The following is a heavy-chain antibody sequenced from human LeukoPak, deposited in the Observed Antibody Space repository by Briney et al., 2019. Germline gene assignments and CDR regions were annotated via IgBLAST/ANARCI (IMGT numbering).Heavy chain of an antibody. CDR1: GYSFTSYW. Sequence: GESLKISCKGSGYSFTSYWIAWVRQMPGKGLEWMGVIYPGDSDTRCSPSFQGQVTISADKSISTAYLQWSGLKASDTAMYYCARQTFCSGGSCYWWFDPWGQGTLVTVSS. V-gene: IGHV5-51*01. J-gene: IGHJ5*02. CDR2: IYPGDSDT. CDR3: ARQTFCSGGSCYWWFDP. D-gene: IGHD2-15*01.